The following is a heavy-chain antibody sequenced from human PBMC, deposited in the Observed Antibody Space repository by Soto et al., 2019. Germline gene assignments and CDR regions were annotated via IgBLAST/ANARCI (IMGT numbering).Heavy chain of an antibody. J-gene: IGHJ4*02. CDR1: GFTFSDYY. CDR2: ISSTGSTT. Sequence: GGSLRLSCAASGFTFSDYYMSWIRQAPGKGLEWVSYISSTGSTTDYADSVKGRFTISRDNAKNSLYLQMNRLRAGDTAVYFCARGGYYGPGSYYKKYYFDYWGQGTPVTVSS. CDR3: ARGGYYGPGSYYKKYYFDY. V-gene: IGHV3-11*04. D-gene: IGHD3-10*01.